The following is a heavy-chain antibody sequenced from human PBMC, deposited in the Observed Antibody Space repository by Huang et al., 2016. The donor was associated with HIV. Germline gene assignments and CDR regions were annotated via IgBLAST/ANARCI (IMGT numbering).Heavy chain of an antibody. V-gene: IGHV3-30-3*01. D-gene: IGHD6-13*01. CDR1: VFDFSSYA. Sequence: QVQLGESGGGVVQPEKSLRLSCAASVFDFSSYAINWVRQAPGKGPQVVAVISNDGNNMYYSDSVKGRFIISRDNSKNTLYLQMNSLRGEDTAIYYCARGGILGTSWYRPFDYWGQGTLVTVSS. CDR2: ISNDGNNM. J-gene: IGHJ4*02. CDR3: ARGGILGTSWYRPFDY.